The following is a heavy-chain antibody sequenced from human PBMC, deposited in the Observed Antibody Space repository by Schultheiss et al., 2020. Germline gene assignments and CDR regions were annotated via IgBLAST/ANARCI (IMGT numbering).Heavy chain of an antibody. V-gene: IGHV4-4*07. Sequence: SETLSLTCAVYGGSFSGYYWSWIRQPAGKGLEWIGRIYTSGSTNYNPSLKSRVTISVDTSKNQFSLKLSSVTAADTAVYYCARELSYDSSGYSFDYWGQGTLVTVSS. D-gene: IGHD3-22*01. J-gene: IGHJ4*02. CDR3: ARELSYDSSGYSFDY. CDR2: IYTSGST. CDR1: GGSFSGYY.